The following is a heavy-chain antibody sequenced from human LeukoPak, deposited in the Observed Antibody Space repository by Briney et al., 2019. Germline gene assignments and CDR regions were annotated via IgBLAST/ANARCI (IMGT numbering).Heavy chain of an antibody. CDR2: ISGSGGST. J-gene: IGHJ4*02. Sequence: GGSLRLSCAASGFTFSSYAMSWVRQAPGKGLEWVSAISGSGGSTYYADSVKGRFTISRDNSKNTLYLQMNSLRAEDTAVYYCRGSPLRDSSGYYYFDYWGQGTLVTVSS. V-gene: IGHV3-23*01. CDR1: GFTFSSYA. CDR3: RGSPLRDSSGYYYFDY. D-gene: IGHD3-22*01.